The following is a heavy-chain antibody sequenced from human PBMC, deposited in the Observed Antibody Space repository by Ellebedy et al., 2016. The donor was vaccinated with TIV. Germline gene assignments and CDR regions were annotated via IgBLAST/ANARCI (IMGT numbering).Heavy chain of an antibody. J-gene: IGHJ4*02. CDR3: RPGHYSDA. CDR2: LTAGGRST. Sequence: GGSLRLXCAASGFSLSNSFMSWIRQAPGKGLEWVSTLTAGGRSTYFADSVKGRFTVSRDNSKNTVYLQMNSLRSEDTAVYYCRPGHYSDAWGQGTLVTVSS. V-gene: IGHV3-23*01. CDR1: GFSLSNSF.